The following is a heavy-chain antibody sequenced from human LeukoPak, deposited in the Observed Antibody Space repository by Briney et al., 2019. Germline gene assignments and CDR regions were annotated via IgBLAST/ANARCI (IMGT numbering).Heavy chain of an antibody. J-gene: IGHJ1*01. CDR3: ARGPPAAMVRYFQH. V-gene: IGHV3-21*01. D-gene: IGHD2-2*01. CDR1: GFTFSSYS. CDR2: ISSSSYI. Sequence: GGSLRLSCAASGFTFSSYSMNWVRQAPGKGLEWVSSISSSSYIYYADSVKGRFTISRDNAKNSLYLQMNSLRAEDTAVYYCARGPPAAMVRYFQHWGQGTLVTVSS.